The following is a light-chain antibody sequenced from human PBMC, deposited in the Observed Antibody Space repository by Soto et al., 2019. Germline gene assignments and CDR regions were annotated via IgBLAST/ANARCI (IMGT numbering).Light chain of an antibody. Sequence: SYELTQPTSVSVSPGQTARITCSGDALPKQYVYWYQQKPCQAPVLVMYKDSERPSGIPERFSGSSSGTTVTLTISGVQAEDEADYYCQSADSSGTSFGGGTKLTVL. J-gene: IGLJ2*01. CDR3: QSADSSGTS. V-gene: IGLV3-25*02. CDR1: ALPKQY. CDR2: KDS.